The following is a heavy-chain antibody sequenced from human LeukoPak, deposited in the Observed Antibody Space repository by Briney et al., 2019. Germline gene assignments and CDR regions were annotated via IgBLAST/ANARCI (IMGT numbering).Heavy chain of an antibody. J-gene: IGHJ4*02. CDR1: GFTFSSYA. V-gene: IGHV3-30*04. CDR2: ISYDGSNK. Sequence: GGSLRLSCAASGFTFSSYAMHWVRQAPGKGLEWVAVISYDGSNKYYADSVKGRFTISRDNSKNTLYLQMNSLRAEDTAVYYCAKDGEPYYYDSSGYSDYWGQGTLVTVSS. CDR3: AKDGEPYYYDSSGYSDY. D-gene: IGHD3-22*01.